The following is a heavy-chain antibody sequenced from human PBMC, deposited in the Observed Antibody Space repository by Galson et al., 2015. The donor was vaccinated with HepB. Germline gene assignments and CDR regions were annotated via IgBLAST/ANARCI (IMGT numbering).Heavy chain of an antibody. V-gene: IGHV1-18*01. CDR1: GYTFTSYG. J-gene: IGHJ4*02. CDR3: AREGLRRPIVVVVAAPEPYFDY. D-gene: IGHD2-15*01. Sequence: SVKVSCKASGYTFTSYGISWVRQAPGQGLEWMGWISAYNGNTNYAQKLQGRVTMTTDTSTSTAYMELRSLRSDDTAVYYCAREGLRRPIVVVVAAPEPYFDYWGQGTLVTVSS. CDR2: ISAYNGNT.